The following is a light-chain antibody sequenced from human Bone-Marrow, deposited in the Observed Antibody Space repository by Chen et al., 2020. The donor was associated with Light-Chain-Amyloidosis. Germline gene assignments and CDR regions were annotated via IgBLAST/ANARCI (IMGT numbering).Light chain of an antibody. CDR1: NIGSTS. V-gene: IGLV3-21*02. J-gene: IGLJ3*02. CDR3: QVWDRSSDRPV. CDR2: DDS. Sequence: SYVLPQPSSLPLAPGQTPPMPCGGNNIGSTSVHWYQQTPGQAPLLVVYDDSDRPSGIPERLSGSNSGNTATLTISRVEAGDEADYYCQVWDRSSDRPVFGGGTKLTVL.